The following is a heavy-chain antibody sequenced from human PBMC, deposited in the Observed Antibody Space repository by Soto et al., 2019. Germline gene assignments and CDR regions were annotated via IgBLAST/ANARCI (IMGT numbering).Heavy chain of an antibody. CDR3: ARGGEVGVAGSAAFDM. J-gene: IGHJ3*02. CDR1: GYTVTTHY. Sequence: QVQLVQSGAEVKKPGASVKISCTASGYTVTTHYMHWVRQAPGRGLEWMGAINPGSGAAKYTQTFQVRVTMTRVTSANTVYMEMSALRSEDTAVFYCARGGEVGVAGSAAFDMWGQGTMVTVSS. D-gene: IGHD3-3*01. CDR2: INPGSGAA. V-gene: IGHV1-46*01.